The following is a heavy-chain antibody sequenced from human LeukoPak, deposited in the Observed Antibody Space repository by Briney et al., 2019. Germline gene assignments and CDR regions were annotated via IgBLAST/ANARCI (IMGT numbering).Heavy chain of an antibody. J-gene: IGHJ3*02. D-gene: IGHD3-10*01. Sequence: PSETLSLTCTVSGYSISSGYYWGWIRQPPGKGLEWIGSIYHSGSTYYNPSLKSRVTISVDTSKNQFSLKLSSATAADTAVYYCARVLVRAFDIWGQGTMVTVSS. V-gene: IGHV4-38-2*02. CDR2: IYHSGST. CDR1: GYSISSGYY. CDR3: ARVLVRAFDI.